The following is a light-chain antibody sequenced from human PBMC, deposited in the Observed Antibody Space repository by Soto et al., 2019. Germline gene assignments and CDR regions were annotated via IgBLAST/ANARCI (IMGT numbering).Light chain of an antibody. CDR3: AKWDDSLRVYV. J-gene: IGLJ1*01. V-gene: IGLV1-47*01. CDR2: RND. CDR1: NSRSGSNY. Sequence: QSVLPQPPSASGTPGQRVTISCSTTNSRSGSNYVYWYQQLPGAAPKLLIYRNDQRPSGFPDRFSASKSGTSAFLVISGLRSEDEADYFCAKWDDSLRVYVFGSGTKVT.